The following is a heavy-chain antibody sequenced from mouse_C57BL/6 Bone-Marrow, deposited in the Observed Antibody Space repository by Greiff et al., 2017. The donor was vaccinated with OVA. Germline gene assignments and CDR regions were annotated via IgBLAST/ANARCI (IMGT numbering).Heavy chain of an antibody. V-gene: IGHV5-2*01. Sequence: EVQLVESGGGLVQPGESLKLSCESNEYEFPSHDMSWVRKTPEKRLELVAAINSDGGSTYYPDTMERRYIISRDNTKKTLYLQMSSLRSEDTALYYCARPKLLLRYSYYFDYWGHGTTLTFSSDFDYWGQGTTLTVSS. CDR2: INSDGGST. D-gene: IGHD1-1*01. CDR1: EYEFPSHD. J-gene: IGHJ2*01. CDR3: ARPKLLLRYSYYFDYWGHGTTLTFSSDFDY.